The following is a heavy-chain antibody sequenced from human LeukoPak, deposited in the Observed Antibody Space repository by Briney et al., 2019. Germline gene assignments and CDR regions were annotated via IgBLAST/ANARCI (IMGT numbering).Heavy chain of an antibody. CDR1: GFTFSDYY. Sequence: PGGSLRLSCAASGFTFSDYYMSWIRQAPGKGLEWVSYISSSGNTIYYADSVKGRFTISRDNAKNSLYLQMNSLRSDDTAVYYCARDYGPPGRGYYGSESYRSVYSYYMDVWGKGTTVTISS. D-gene: IGHD3-10*01. CDR3: ARDYGPPGRGYYGSESYRSVYSYYMDV. CDR2: ISSSGNTI. J-gene: IGHJ6*03. V-gene: IGHV3-11*01.